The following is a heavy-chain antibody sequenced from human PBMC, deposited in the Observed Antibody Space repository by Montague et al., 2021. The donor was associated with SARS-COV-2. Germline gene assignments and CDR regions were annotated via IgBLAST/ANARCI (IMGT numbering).Heavy chain of an antibody. D-gene: IGHD3-10*01. V-gene: IGHV3-21*01. J-gene: IGHJ6*02. CDR1: GFTFSSYS. CDR2: ISSSSSCI. Sequence: SLRLSCAASGFTFSSYSMNWVRQAPGKGLEWVSSISSSSSCIYYADSVKGRFTISRDNAKNSLYLQMNSLRAEDTAVYYCARAAVRGVIEHIYGMDVWGQGTTVTVSS. CDR3: ARAAVRGVIEHIYGMDV.